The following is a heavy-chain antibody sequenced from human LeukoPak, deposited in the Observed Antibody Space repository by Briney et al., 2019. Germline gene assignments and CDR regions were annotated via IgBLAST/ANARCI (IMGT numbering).Heavy chain of an antibody. Sequence: GASVKVSCKASGGTFSSYAISWVRQATGQGLEWMGGIIPIFGTANYAQKFQGRVTITADESTSTGYMELSSLRSENTAVYYCARRYCSSWPTEPYYYYGMDVWGKGTTVTVSS. CDR3: ARRYCSSWPTEPYYYYGMDV. J-gene: IGHJ6*04. CDR2: IIPIFGTA. CDR1: GGTFSSYA. V-gene: IGHV1-69*13. D-gene: IGHD6-13*01.